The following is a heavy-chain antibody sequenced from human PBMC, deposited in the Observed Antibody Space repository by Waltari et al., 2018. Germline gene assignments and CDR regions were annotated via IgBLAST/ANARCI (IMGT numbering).Heavy chain of an antibody. Sequence: QVRLQESGPGLVKPSETLSLICDVSGYSITTGFSWGWIRQPPGKGLEVIGTISHSGRTYYNSSLESRVTISLDTSKNQFSLKLTSVTAADTAVYYRARECGADCPWGQGTLVTVSS. V-gene: IGHV4-38-2*02. D-gene: IGHD2-21*01. CDR1: GYSITTGFS. CDR3: ARECGADCP. CDR2: ISHSGRT. J-gene: IGHJ5*02.